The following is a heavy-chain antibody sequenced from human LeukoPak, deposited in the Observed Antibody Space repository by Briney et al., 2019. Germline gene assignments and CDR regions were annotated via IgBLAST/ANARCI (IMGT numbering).Heavy chain of an antibody. Sequence: GGSLRLSCAASGFTFSSYAMSWVRQAPGKGLEWVSTISGSGGSTYYADSVKGRFTVSRDNSKNTLYLQMSSLRAEDTAVFYCARGSAASGFDPWGQGTLVTVSS. V-gene: IGHV3-23*01. J-gene: IGHJ5*02. CDR1: GFTFSSYA. CDR2: ISGSGGST. D-gene: IGHD6-13*01. CDR3: ARGSAASGFDP.